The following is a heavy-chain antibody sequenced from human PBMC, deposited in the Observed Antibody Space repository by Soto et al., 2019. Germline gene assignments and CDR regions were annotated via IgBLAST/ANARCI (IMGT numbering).Heavy chain of an antibody. Sequence: PVGSLILSCAASGFTFSSYSMSWVRQAPGKGLEWVSAISGSGSSKYYADSVKGRFTISRDNSKNTLYLQMNSLRAEDTAVYYCARVGGSGSYYIELKPYYYYGMDVWGQGTTVTVSS. CDR3: ARVGGSGSYYIELKPYYYYGMDV. J-gene: IGHJ6*02. D-gene: IGHD3-10*01. CDR2: ISGSGSSK. CDR1: GFTFSSYS. V-gene: IGHV3-23*01.